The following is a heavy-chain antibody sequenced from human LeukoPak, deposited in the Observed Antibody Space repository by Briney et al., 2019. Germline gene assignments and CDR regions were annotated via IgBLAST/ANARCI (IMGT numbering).Heavy chain of an antibody. Sequence: GGSLRLSCAASGFTFDDYAMHWVRRAPGKGLEWVSAISGSGGSTYYADSVKGRFTISRDNSKNTLYLQMNSLRAEDTAVYYCAKELDVGPYGSLDYWGQGTLVTVSS. CDR3: AKELDVGPYGSLDY. CDR1: GFTFDDYA. D-gene: IGHD3-10*01. V-gene: IGHV3-23*01. J-gene: IGHJ4*02. CDR2: ISGSGGST.